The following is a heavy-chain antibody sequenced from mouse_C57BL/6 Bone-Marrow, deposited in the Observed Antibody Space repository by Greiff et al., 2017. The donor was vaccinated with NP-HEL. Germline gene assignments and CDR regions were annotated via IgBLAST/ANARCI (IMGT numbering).Heavy chain of an antibody. CDR1: GFSLTSYG. V-gene: IGHV2-2*01. CDR3: ARRDDYDGYAMDY. Sequence: VKLVESGPGLVQPSQSLSITCTVSGFSLTSYGVHWVRQSPGTGLEWLGVIWSGGSTDYNAAFISRLSISKDNSKSQVFFKMNSLQADDTAINYWARRDDYDGYAMDYWGQGTSVTVSS. CDR2: IWSGGST. J-gene: IGHJ4*01. D-gene: IGHD2-4*01.